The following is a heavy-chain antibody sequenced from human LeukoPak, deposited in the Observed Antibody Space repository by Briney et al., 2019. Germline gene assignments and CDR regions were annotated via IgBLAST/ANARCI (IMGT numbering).Heavy chain of an antibody. D-gene: IGHD6-25*01. J-gene: IGHJ4*02. V-gene: IGHV3-74*01. CDR3: ARLGSQGGVAALDY. CDR2: INSDGSST. CDR1: EFDFSSYA. Sequence: GGSLRLSCAASEFDFSSYAMTWVRQAPGKGLVWVSRINSDGSSTSYADSVKGRFTISRDNAKNTLYLQMNSLRAEDTAVYYCARLGSQGGVAALDYWGQGTLVTVSS.